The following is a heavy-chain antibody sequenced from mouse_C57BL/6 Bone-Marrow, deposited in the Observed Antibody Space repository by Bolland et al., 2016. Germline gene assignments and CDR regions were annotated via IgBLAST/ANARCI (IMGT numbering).Heavy chain of an antibody. J-gene: IGHJ3*01. CDR2: YT. D-gene: IGHD3-2*02. Sequence: YTNYNQKFKGKATLTVNTSSSTAYMQLSSLTSEDSAVYYCARYSSGYDFDYWGQGTLV. CDR3: ARYSSGYDFDY. V-gene: IGHV1-50*01.